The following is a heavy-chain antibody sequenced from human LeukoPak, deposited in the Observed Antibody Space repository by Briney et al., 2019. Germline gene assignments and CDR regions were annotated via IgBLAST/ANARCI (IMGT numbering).Heavy chain of an antibody. D-gene: IGHD6-13*01. CDR2: IYYSGST. Sequence: PSQTLSLTFTVSGGSISSSSYYWSWLRQPPGKGLEWIGYIYYSGSTNYNRSLKTRVTISVHPSKKQFSLKLRSVTAPASAVYCCARHVESSRAGGTLDAFDIWGQGTMDTVSS. J-gene: IGHJ3*02. CDR3: ARHVESSRAGGTLDAFDI. V-gene: IGHV4-61*09. CDR1: GGSISSSSYY.